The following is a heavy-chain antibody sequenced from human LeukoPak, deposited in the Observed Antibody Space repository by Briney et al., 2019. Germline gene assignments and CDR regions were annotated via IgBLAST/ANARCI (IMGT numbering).Heavy chain of an antibody. J-gene: IGHJ4*02. CDR2: IKQDGSEK. CDR1: GFTFSSYW. CDR3: ARDYKSPDFWAGYPPYHHDH. Sequence: GGSLRLSCAASGFTFSSYWMSWVRQAPGKGLEWVANIKQDGSEKYYVDSVKGRFTISRHNADSSLFLQMNSLRAEDTAVYYCARDYKSPDFWAGYPPYHHDHWGRGTLVTVSS. V-gene: IGHV3-7*01. D-gene: IGHD3/OR15-3a*01.